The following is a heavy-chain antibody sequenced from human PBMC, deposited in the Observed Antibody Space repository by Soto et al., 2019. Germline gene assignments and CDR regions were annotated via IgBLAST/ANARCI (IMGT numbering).Heavy chain of an antibody. Sequence: GGSLRLSCEASGFNFSSYGIHWVRQAPGKGLEWVAIIWNDGSNKYYADSVKGRFTISRDNSKNTLYLQMNSLRAEDTAVYCCARDSNYDSSGYYTFGGYGMDVWGQGTTVTVSS. CDR2: IWNDGSNK. CDR1: GFNFSSYG. V-gene: IGHV3-33*01. D-gene: IGHD3-22*01. CDR3: ARDSNYDSSGYYTFGGYGMDV. J-gene: IGHJ6*02.